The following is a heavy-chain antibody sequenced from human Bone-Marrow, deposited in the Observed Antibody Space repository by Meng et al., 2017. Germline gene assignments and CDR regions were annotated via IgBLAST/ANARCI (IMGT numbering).Heavy chain of an antibody. J-gene: IGHJ4*02. V-gene: IGHV1-69*01. CDR1: GVTFRIYA. CDR3: ARGRYSGSYDY. Sequence: HGQLAPSGAEVKKRGSSVKVSCKASGVTFRIYAISWVRQAPGQGLEWMGGIIPIFGTANYAQKFQGRVTITADESTSTAYMELSSLRSEDTAVYYCARGRYSGSYDYWGQGTLVTVSS. CDR2: IIPIFGTA. D-gene: IGHD1-26*01.